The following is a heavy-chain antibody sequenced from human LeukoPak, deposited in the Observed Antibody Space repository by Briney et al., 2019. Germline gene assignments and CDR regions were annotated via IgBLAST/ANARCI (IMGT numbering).Heavy chain of an antibody. CDR3: AKWTLPVRNRGSSTPDY. Sequence: GASVKVSCKASGGTFSSYAINWVRQAPGQGLEWMGRIIPILGIANYAQKFQGRVTITADKSTSTAYMELSSLRSEDTAVYYCAKWTLPVRNRGSSTPDYWGQGTLVTVSS. J-gene: IGHJ4*02. V-gene: IGHV1-69*04. CDR1: GGTFSSYA. CDR2: IIPILGIA. D-gene: IGHD2-8*01.